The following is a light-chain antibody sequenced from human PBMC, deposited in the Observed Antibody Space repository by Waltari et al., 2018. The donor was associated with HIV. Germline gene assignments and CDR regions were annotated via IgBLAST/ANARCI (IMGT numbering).Light chain of an antibody. CDR1: SSNIQTNY. Sequence: QSVLTQPPSVSAAPGQKVIISCSGSSSNIQTNYVSWYQQLPGTAPKLLIYDNDKRPSDIPGRFSAPKSDTSATLVIAGLQTGDEADYYCGTWDSSLTIAVFGGGTKLTVL. CDR2: DND. V-gene: IGLV1-51*01. J-gene: IGLJ3*02. CDR3: GTWDSSLTIAV.